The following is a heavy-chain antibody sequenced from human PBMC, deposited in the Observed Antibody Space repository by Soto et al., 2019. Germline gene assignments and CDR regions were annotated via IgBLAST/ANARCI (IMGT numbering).Heavy chain of an antibody. V-gene: IGHV3-53*04. J-gene: IGHJ4*02. Sequence: PGGSLRLSCAASGLTVSINYMGWVRQALGKGLEWVSIIYGGDTTYYPDSMKGRFTISKHNSENTVYLQMNSLRTEDTAVYYCARVEDGYFGSWGQGTLVTVSS. CDR3: ARVEDGYFGS. CDR1: GLTVSINY. CDR2: IYGGDTT.